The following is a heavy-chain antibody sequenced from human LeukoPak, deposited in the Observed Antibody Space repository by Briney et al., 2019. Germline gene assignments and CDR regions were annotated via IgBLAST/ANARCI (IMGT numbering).Heavy chain of an antibody. D-gene: IGHD3-22*01. J-gene: IGHJ4*02. Sequence: GGSLRLFCAASGFTFSNYDMSWVRQAPGKGLEWVSTLTGSGGSTHYADSVKGRFTISRDNSKHTLYLQMNSLRAEDTAVYYCAKRTYYSDSSSYRAFDYWGQGTLVTVSS. V-gene: IGHV3-23*01. CDR1: GFTFSNYD. CDR3: AKRTYYSDSSSYRAFDY. CDR2: LTGSGGST.